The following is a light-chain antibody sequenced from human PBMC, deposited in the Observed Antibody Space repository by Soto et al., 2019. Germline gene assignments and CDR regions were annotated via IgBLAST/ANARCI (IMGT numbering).Light chain of an antibody. Sequence: EIVLTQSPATLSLSPGERATLSCRASQSVSSYLAWYQQKPGQTPRLLIYDASNRATCIPARFSGSGSGTDFTLTISSLEPEDFAVYYCQQRSSWPRTFGQGTKLEIK. CDR3: QQRSSWPRT. CDR2: DAS. J-gene: IGKJ2*01. CDR1: QSVSSY. V-gene: IGKV3-11*01.